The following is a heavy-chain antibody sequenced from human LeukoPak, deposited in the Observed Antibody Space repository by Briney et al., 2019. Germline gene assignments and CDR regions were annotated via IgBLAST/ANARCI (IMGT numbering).Heavy chain of an antibody. D-gene: IGHD6-13*01. CDR2: ISGSGGST. V-gene: IGHV3-23*01. Sequence: GGSLRLSCAASGFTFSSFAMSWVRQAPGKGLEWVSFISGSGGSTHYADSVKGRFTISRDNSKNTLYLQMGSLRAEDTAVYYCAKWGAQLGWAAVNDYWGQGTLVTVSS. CDR1: GFTFSSFA. CDR3: AKWGAQLGWAAVNDY. J-gene: IGHJ4*02.